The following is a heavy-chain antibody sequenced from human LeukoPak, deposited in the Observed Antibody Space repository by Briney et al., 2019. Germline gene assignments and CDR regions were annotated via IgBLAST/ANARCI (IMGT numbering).Heavy chain of an antibody. CDR1: GFTFGSYA. V-gene: IGHV3-23*01. J-gene: IGHJ5*02. D-gene: IGHD6-19*01. CDR2: IDASGGST. Sequence: GGSLRLSCAASGFTFGSYAMTWVRQAPGKGLEWVSSIDASGGSTYYADSVKGRFTISRDNSKNTFYLQMNTLRADDTAVYYCAKGSGSGWYGGFAPWGQGTLVTVSS. CDR3: AKGSGSGWYGGFAP.